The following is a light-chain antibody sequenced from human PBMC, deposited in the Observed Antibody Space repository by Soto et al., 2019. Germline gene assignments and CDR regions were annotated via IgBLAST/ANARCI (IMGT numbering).Light chain of an antibody. J-gene: IGKJ2*01. Sequence: AIQMTPFPSSLSASVGDRVTITCRASQGIRNDLGWYQQKSGKAPKLLIFGASTLQSGVPSRFSGSGSGTDFTLTISSLQPEDFATYYCLHDYNYPYTFGQGTKVDIK. CDR3: LHDYNYPYT. V-gene: IGKV1-6*01. CDR1: QGIRND. CDR2: GAS.